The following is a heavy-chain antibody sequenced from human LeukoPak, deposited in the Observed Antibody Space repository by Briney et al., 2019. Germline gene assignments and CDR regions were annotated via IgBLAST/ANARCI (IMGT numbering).Heavy chain of an antibody. CDR1: GGTFSSYA. CDR2: IIPIFGTA. CDR3: ARGSRYSSGWYFGY. Sequence: ASVKVSCKASGGTFSSYAISWVRQAPGQGLEWMGGIIPIFGTANYAQKFQGRVTITADESTSTAYMELRSLRSDDTAVYYCARGSRYSSGWYFGYWGQGTLVTVSS. D-gene: IGHD6-19*01. V-gene: IGHV1-69*13. J-gene: IGHJ4*02.